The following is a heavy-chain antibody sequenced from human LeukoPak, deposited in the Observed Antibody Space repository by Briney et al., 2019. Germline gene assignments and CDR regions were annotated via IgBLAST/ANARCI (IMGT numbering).Heavy chain of an antibody. CDR2: ISYIGST. D-gene: IGHD4-17*01. J-gene: IGHJ3*02. CDR1: DDSFSSHD. CDR3: ARDLVTVTKGFDI. Sequence: SETLSLTCAVSDDSFSSHDWTWIRQPPGKGLEWIAYISYIGSTNYNPSLKSRVTISIDTSKNQFSLKLSSVTAADTAVYYCARDLVTVTKGFDIWGQGTMVSVSS. V-gene: IGHV4-59*11.